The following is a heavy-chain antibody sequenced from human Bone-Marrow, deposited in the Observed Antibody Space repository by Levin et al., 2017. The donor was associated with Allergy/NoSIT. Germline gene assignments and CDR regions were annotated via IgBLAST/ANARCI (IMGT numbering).Heavy chain of an antibody. CDR1: GFSFSSYE. V-gene: IGHV3-48*03. D-gene: IGHD3-10*01. Sequence: GGSLRLSCAASGFSFSSYEMNWVRQAPGKGLEWVSYISSRNTTIYYADSVKGRFTISRDNAENSLYLQMNSLRAEDTAIYYCAREGLFMVRVFDYWGRRALVTVSS. CDR2: ISSRNTTI. J-gene: IGHJ4*02. CDR3: AREGLFMVRVFDY.